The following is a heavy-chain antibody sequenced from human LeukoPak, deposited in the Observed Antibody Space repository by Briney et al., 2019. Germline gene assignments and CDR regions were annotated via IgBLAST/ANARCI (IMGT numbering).Heavy chain of an antibody. CDR3: VRSRAASPGYFDN. Sequence: GGSLRLSCAVSGFTFDDYALHWVRQVPGKGLEWVSFSSWIGGSTDYLDSVRGRFTISRDNSRNSLYLQMNSLRPEDSALYYCVRSRAASPGYFDNWGQGTLVTVSS. V-gene: IGHV3-43D*03. CDR1: GFTFDDYA. D-gene: IGHD1-14*01. J-gene: IGHJ4*02. CDR2: SSWIGGST.